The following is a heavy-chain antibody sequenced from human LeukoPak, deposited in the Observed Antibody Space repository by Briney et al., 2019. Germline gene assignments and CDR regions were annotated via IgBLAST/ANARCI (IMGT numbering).Heavy chain of an antibody. CDR1: GYTFTSYY. J-gene: IGHJ6*02. Sequence: GASVKVSCKASGYTFTSYYMHWVRQAPGQGLEWMGIINPSGGSTSYAQKFQGRVTMTRDTSTSTVYMELSSLRSEDTAVYYCARDSGPSANSYYSGMDVWAQGPTVTVPS. CDR3: ARDSGPSANSYYSGMDV. V-gene: IGHV1-46*01. CDR2: INPSGGST.